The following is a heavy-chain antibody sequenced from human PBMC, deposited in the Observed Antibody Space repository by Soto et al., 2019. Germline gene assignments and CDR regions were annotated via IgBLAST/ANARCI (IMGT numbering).Heavy chain of an antibody. J-gene: IGHJ4*02. Sequence: LRLSCAASGFTFSSYGMHWVRQAPGKGLEWVAVIWYDGSNKYYADSVKGRFTISRDNSKNTLYLQMNSLRAEDTAVYYCARLGSSSEFDYWGQGTLVTVPQ. CDR2: IWYDGSNK. CDR1: GFTFSSYG. CDR3: ARLGSSSEFDY. D-gene: IGHD6-6*01. V-gene: IGHV3-33*01.